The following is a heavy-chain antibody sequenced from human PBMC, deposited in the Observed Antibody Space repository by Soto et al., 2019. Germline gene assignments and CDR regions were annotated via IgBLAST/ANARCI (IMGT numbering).Heavy chain of an antibody. J-gene: IGHJ4*02. D-gene: IGHD6-19*01. CDR1: GYTFTSYA. CDR2: INAGNGNT. V-gene: IGHV1-3*01. Sequence: GASVKVSCKASGYTFTSYAMHWVRQAPGQRLEWMGWINAGNGNTKYSQKFQGRVTITRDASASTAYMELSSLRSEDTAVYYCARAPHGIAVAGNPFDYWGQGTLVTVSS. CDR3: ARAPHGIAVAGNPFDY.